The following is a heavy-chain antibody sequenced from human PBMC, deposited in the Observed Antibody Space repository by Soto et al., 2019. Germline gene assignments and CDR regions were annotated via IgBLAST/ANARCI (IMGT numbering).Heavy chain of an antibody. D-gene: IGHD3-3*01. CDR3: AKDGTIFGVVIEYYLDY. J-gene: IGHJ4*02. Sequence: PGGSLRLSCAASGVTFDDYAMHWVRQAPGKGLEWVSGFSWNSGSIGYADSVKGRFTISRDNAKNSLYLQMNRLRAEDRALYYCAKDGTIFGVVIEYYLDYWGQGTLVTVSS. V-gene: IGHV3-9*01. CDR2: FSWNSGSI. CDR1: GVTFDDYA.